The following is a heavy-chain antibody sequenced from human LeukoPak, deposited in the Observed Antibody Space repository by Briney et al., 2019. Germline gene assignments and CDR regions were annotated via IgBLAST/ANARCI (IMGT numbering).Heavy chain of an antibody. CDR2: IIPIFGTA. D-gene: IGHD2-15*01. CDR3: ARDLGYCSGGSCPPGGFDP. Sequence: ASVKVSCKAPGGTFSSYAISWVRQAPGQGLEWMGGIIPIFGTANYAQKFQGRVTITADESTSTAYMELSSLRSEDTAVYYCARDLGYCSGGSCPPGGFDPWGQGTLVTVSS. V-gene: IGHV1-69*01. CDR1: GGTFSSYA. J-gene: IGHJ5*02.